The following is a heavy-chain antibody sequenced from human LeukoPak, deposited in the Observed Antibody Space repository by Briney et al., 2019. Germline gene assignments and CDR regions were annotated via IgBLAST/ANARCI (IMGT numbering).Heavy chain of an antibody. J-gene: IGHJ4*02. Sequence: SETLSLTCTVSGGSIRSSYYYWGWIRQPPGKGLEWIGSIYDSGSTYYNPSLKSRVTISVDTSKNQFSLKLSSVTAADTAVYYCARGYWVYYYDSSGYQDYWGQGTLVTVSS. V-gene: IGHV4-39*07. CDR3: ARGYWVYYYDSSGYQDY. D-gene: IGHD3-22*01. CDR1: GGSIRSSYYY. CDR2: IYDSGST.